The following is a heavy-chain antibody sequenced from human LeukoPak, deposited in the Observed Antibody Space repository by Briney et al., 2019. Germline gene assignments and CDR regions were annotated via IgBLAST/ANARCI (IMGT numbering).Heavy chain of an antibody. J-gene: IGHJ4*02. Sequence: GGPLRLSCAASGFTFSSYGMHWVRQAPGKGLEWVAVIWYDGSNKYYADSVKGRFTISRDNSKNTLYLQMNGLRAEDTAVYYCAREHLRGYSYGLDYWGQGTLVTVSS. CDR2: IWYDGSNK. V-gene: IGHV3-33*01. D-gene: IGHD5-18*01. CDR1: GFTFSSYG. CDR3: AREHLRGYSYGLDY.